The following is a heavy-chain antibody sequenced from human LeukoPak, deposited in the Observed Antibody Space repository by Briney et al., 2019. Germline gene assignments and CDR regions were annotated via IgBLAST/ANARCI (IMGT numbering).Heavy chain of an antibody. Sequence: GGSLRLSCAASGFTFSSYSMNWVRQAPGKGLEWVSSISSSSSSYIYYADSAKGRFTISRDNAKNSLYLQMNSLRAEDTAVYYCARDGVSGSPDAFDIWGQGTMVTVSS. CDR3: ARDGVSGSPDAFDI. V-gene: IGHV3-21*01. J-gene: IGHJ3*02. D-gene: IGHD1-26*01. CDR2: ISSSSSSYI. CDR1: GFTFSSYS.